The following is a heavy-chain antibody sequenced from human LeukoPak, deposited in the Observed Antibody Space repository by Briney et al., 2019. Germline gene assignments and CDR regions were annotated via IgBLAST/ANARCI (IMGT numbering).Heavy chain of an antibody. CDR3: ARVELQAYGMDV. Sequence: ASVKDSCKASGYTFTSYDINWVRQATGQGLEWMGWMNPNSGNTGYAQKFQGRVTMTRKTSISTAYMELSSLRSEETAVYYCARVELQAYGMDVWGQGTTVTVSS. V-gene: IGHV1-8*01. J-gene: IGHJ6*02. D-gene: IGHD1-7*01. CDR1: GYTFTSYD. CDR2: MNPNSGNT.